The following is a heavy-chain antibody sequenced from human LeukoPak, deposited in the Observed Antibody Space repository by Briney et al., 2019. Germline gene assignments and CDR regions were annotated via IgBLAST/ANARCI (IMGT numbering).Heavy chain of an antibody. CDR2: INPNSGGT. J-gene: IGHJ6*02. CDR1: GYTFIDYY. Sequence: GASVKVSCKASGYTFIDYYIHWVRQAPGQGLEWMGWINPNSGGTNYAQKFQGRVTMTRDTSISTAYMELSRLRSDDTAVYYCARGEVVPAGPLGSYYYYGMDVWGQGTTVTVSS. V-gene: IGHV1-2*02. CDR3: ARGEVVPAGPLGSYYYYGMDV. D-gene: IGHD2-2*01.